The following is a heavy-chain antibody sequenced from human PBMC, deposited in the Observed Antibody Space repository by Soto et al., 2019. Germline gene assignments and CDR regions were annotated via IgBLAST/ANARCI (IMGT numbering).Heavy chain of an antibody. CDR2: ISASGGST. J-gene: IGHJ3*02. CDR3: AKEYRVAAVYDAFHI. Sequence: AGSTKLASAASGVTFCSYAMGGVRQAPGKGLEWVSAISASGGSTYYADSVKGRFTISRDNSKNTLSLQMNSLRAEDTAVYYCAKEYRVAAVYDAFHIWGQGTMVTVSS. CDR1: GVTFCSYA. V-gene: IGHV3-23*01. D-gene: IGHD6-13*01.